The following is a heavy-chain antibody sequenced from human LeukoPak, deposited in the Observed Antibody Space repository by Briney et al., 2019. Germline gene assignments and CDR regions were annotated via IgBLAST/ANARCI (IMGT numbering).Heavy chain of an antibody. CDR1: GYTFTSYD. J-gene: IGHJ3*02. CDR3: ARVITMGNYGDDAFDI. Sequence: ASVKVSCKASGYTFTSYDINWVRQATGQGLEWMGWMNPNSGNTGYAQKFQGRVTITRNTSISTAYMELSSLRSEDTAVYYCARVITMGNYGDDAFDIWGQGTMVTVSS. CDR2: MNPNSGNT. V-gene: IGHV1-8*03. D-gene: IGHD4-17*01.